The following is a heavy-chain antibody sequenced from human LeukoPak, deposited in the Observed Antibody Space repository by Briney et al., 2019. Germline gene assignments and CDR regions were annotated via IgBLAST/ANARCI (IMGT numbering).Heavy chain of an antibody. D-gene: IGHD6-19*01. V-gene: IGHV3-23*01. Sequence: GGSLRLSCAASGFTFSSYAMSWVRQAPGKGLEWVSAISDSGGSTYYADSVKGRFTISRDNSKNTLYLQMNSLRAEDTAVYYCAKGFSGWYYFDYWGQGTLVTVSS. CDR2: ISDSGGST. CDR3: AKGFSGWYYFDY. J-gene: IGHJ4*02. CDR1: GFTFSSYA.